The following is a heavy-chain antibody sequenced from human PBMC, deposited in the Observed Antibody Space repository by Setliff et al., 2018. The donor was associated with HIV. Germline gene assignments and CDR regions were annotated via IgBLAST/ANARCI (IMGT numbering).Heavy chain of an antibody. CDR2: IYYSGST. CDR3: ARQGQLGSE. J-gene: IGHJ4*02. Sequence: PSETLSLTCSVSGGSINNDIYYWGWIRQPPGKGLESVGSIYYSGSTYYKPSLKSRVTIPVDTSKNQFSLKLSSVTAADTAVYYCARQGQLGSEWGQGTLVTVSS. D-gene: IGHD1-1*01. V-gene: IGHV4-39*01. CDR1: GGSINNDIYY.